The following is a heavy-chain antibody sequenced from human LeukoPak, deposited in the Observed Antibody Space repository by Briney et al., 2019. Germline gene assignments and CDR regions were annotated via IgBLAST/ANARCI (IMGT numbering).Heavy chain of an antibody. Sequence: KPSETLSLTCAVYGGSFSGYYWSWIRQPPGKGLEWIGEINHSGSTNYNPSLKSRVTISVDTSKNQFSLKLSSVTVADTAVYYCAREGTYYDFWSGYYVPYYFDYWGQGTLVTVSS. CDR1: GGSFSGYY. CDR2: INHSGST. V-gene: IGHV4-34*01. CDR3: AREGTYYDFWSGYYVPYYFDY. D-gene: IGHD3-3*01. J-gene: IGHJ4*02.